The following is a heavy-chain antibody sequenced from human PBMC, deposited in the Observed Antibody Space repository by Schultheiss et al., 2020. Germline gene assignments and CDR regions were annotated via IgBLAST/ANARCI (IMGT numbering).Heavy chain of an antibody. Sequence: ASVKVSCKASGYTFTSYGISWVRQATGQGLEWMGWINAGNGNTKYSQKFQGRVTITADESTSTAYMELRSLRSDDTAVYYCARDADSSNPYYYYYYGMDVWGQGTTVTVSS. CDR1: GYTFTSYG. V-gene: IGHV1-18*01. CDR3: ARDADSSNPYYYYYYGMDV. J-gene: IGHJ6*02. D-gene: IGHD3-22*01. CDR2: INAGNGNT.